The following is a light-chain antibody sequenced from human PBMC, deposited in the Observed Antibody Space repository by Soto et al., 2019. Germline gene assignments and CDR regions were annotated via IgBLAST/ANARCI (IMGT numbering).Light chain of an antibody. Sequence: EILLTQSPGTLSLSPGERATLSCRASQSVSPSSLAWYQQRPGQSPRLLIYGASTRATGIPDRFSGSGSGTDFTLTISRLEPEDSAVYYCQQYGSSPTWTFGQGTKVDIK. CDR3: QQYGSSPTWT. CDR2: GAS. CDR1: QSVSPSS. J-gene: IGKJ1*01. V-gene: IGKV3-20*01.